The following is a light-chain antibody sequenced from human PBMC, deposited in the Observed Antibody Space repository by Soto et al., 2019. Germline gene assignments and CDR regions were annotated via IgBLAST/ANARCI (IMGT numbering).Light chain of an antibody. CDR2: STS. V-gene: IGLV7-43*01. CDR1: TGAVTSGYY. CDR3: LLFYGGAWV. J-gene: IGLJ3*02. Sequence: QTVVTQEPSLTVSPGGTVTLTCASSTGAVTSGYYPNWFQLKPGQPPRALIYSTSNKQSWTPARFSGSLLGGEAALTLSGVQPEDEADYYCLLFYGGAWVFGGGTKLTVL.